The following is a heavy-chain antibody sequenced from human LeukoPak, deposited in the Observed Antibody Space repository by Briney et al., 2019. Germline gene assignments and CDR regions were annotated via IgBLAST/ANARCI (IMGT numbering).Heavy chain of an antibody. CDR2: INHSGST. CDR1: GGSFSGYY. Sequence: SETLSLTCAVYGGSFSGYYWSWIRQPPGKGLEWIGEINHSGSTNYNPSLKSRVTISVDTSKNQFSLKLSSVTAADTAVYYCVRSMVRGGPFDYWGQGTLVTVSS. V-gene: IGHV4-34*01. D-gene: IGHD3-10*01. J-gene: IGHJ4*02. CDR3: VRSMVRGGPFDY.